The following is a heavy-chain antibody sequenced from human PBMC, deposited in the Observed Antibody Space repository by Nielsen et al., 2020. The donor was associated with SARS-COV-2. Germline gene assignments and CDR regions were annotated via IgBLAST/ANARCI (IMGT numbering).Heavy chain of an antibody. D-gene: IGHD3-10*01. CDR1: GGSSSRYY. V-gene: IGHV4-59*08. CDR3: ARHSPTAGEPHAFDF. CDR2: IYYTGEA. J-gene: IGHJ3*01. Sequence: SETLSLTCTVSGGSSSRYYWSWIRQPPGKGLEWIGFIYYTGEAEHNPSLKSRVSLSVDTSRNQFSLRVTSVTAADTAVYYCARHSPTAGEPHAFDFWGRGTVVTVSS.